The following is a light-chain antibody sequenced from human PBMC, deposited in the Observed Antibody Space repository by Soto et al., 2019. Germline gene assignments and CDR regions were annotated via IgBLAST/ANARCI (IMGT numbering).Light chain of an antibody. CDR1: SSNIGSHS. CDR2: RSS. V-gene: IGLV1-44*01. Sequence: QSVLTQPPSASGTPGQRITISCSGSSSNIGSHSVNWYQQLPGTAPKLLIYRSSQRPSGVPDRFSGFKSGTSASLAISGLQSGDEADYYCALWDDSLNGPVFGGGTKVTVL. J-gene: IGLJ3*02. CDR3: ALWDDSLNGPV.